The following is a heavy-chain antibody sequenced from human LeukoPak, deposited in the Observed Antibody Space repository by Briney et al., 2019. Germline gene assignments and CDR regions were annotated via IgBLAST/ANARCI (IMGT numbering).Heavy chain of an antibody. CDR3: ARVGGTNYYYYGMDV. J-gene: IGHJ6*02. CDR2: IYDSGST. D-gene: IGHD2-2*01. Sequence: SETLSLTSTVSGGSISSYYWSWIRQPPGKGLEWIGYIYDSGSTNYNPSLKSRVTISVDTSKNQFSLKLSSVTAADTAVYYCARVGGTNYYYYGMDVWGQGTTVTVSS. V-gene: IGHV4-59*01. CDR1: GGSISSYY.